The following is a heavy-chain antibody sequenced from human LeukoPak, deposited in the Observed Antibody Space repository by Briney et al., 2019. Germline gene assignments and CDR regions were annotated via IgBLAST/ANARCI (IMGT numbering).Heavy chain of an antibody. CDR3: ARHIPTIVVVPAARFDP. Sequence: SETLSLTCAVSGYSISSGYYWGWIRPPPGKGLEWIGSIYHSGSTYYNPSLKSRVTISVDTSKNQFSLKLSSVTAADTAVYYCARHIPTIVVVPAARFDPWGQGTLVTVSS. V-gene: IGHV4-38-2*01. CDR1: GYSISSGYY. J-gene: IGHJ5*02. D-gene: IGHD2-2*01. CDR2: IYHSGST.